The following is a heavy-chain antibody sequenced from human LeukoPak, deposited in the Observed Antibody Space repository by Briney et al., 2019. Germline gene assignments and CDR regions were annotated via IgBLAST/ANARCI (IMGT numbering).Heavy chain of an antibody. V-gene: IGHV1-69*06. CDR3: ARCSPGDSSNFYAVLQY. Sequence: SVKVSYKASGYTFTGYYMHWVRLTPGQGLEWLGGIIPVFGTTTYAQKFQAEVTMTADKSTNTAYLEISSLTSDDTAVYYCARCSPGDSSNFYAVLQYWGQGTQVTVST. D-gene: IGHD3-22*01. J-gene: IGHJ4*02. CDR2: IIPVFGTT. CDR1: GYTFTGYY.